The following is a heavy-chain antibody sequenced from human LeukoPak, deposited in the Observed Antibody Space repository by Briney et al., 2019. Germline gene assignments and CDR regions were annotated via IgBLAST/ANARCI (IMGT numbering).Heavy chain of an antibody. CDR2: TSSSDAGT. CDR1: GFTLSTYA. D-gene: IGHD2-2*01. CDR3: ARGRYRQLLAYYYYYMDV. Sequence: GGSLRLSCAASGFTLSTYAMSWVRQTPGKGLEWVAATSSSDAGTYHADSVKGRFTISRDNAKNSLYLQMNSLRAEDTAVYYCARGRYRQLLAYYYYYMDVWGKGTTVTVSS. V-gene: IGHV3-21*01. J-gene: IGHJ6*03.